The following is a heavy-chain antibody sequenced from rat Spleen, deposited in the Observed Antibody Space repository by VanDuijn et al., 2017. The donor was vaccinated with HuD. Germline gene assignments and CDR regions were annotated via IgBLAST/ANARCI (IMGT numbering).Heavy chain of an antibody. CDR2: ISSDGANT. Sequence: EVQLVESDGGLVQPGRSLKLSCAASGFTFTDFFMAWVRQAPTMGLEWVATISSDGANTYYRDSVRGRFTISRDNAKSTLSLQMDSLRSEDTATFYCARRHYGYTDYFDYWGQGVMVTVSS. CDR1: GFTFTDFF. D-gene: IGHD1-9*01. CDR3: ARRHYGYTDYFDY. V-gene: IGHV5-29*01. J-gene: IGHJ2*01.